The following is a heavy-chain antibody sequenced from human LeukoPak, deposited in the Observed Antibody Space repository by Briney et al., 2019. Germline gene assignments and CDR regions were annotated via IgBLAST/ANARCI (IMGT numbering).Heavy chain of an antibody. J-gene: IGHJ6*03. Sequence: SETLSLTCTVSGGSISSGSYYWSWIRQPAGKGLEWIGRIYTSGSTNYNPSLKSRVTISVDTSKNQFSLKLSSVTAADTAVYYCASGVRCSSTSCFNGQYYYYYMDVWGRGTTVTVSS. V-gene: IGHV4-61*02. CDR1: GGSISSGSYY. CDR3: ASGVRCSSTSCFNGQYYYYYMDV. CDR2: IYTSGST. D-gene: IGHD2-2*01.